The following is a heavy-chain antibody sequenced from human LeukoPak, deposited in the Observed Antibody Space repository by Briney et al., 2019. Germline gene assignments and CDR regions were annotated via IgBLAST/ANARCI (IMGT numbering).Heavy chain of an antibody. D-gene: IGHD4-23*01. CDR2: MNSNSGNT. Sequence: GASVKVSCKASGYTFTSNDIHWVRQATGQGLEWMGWMNSNSGNTGYAQMFQGRVTMTRDTSISTAYMDLSNLRSEDTAVYYCARGGDYGGNPFDYWGQGTLVTVSS. V-gene: IGHV1-8*01. CDR1: GYTFTSND. CDR3: ARGGDYGGNPFDY. J-gene: IGHJ4*02.